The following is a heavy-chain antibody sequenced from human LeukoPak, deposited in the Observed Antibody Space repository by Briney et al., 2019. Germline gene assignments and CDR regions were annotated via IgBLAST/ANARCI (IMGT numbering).Heavy chain of an antibody. J-gene: IGHJ4*02. Sequence: GGSLRLSCAASGFTFSSYWMSWVRQAPGKGLEWVANIKQDGSEKYYVDSVKGRFTISRDSAKNSLYLQMNSLRAEDTAVYYCARGALYYDILTGYYSYLFDYWGQGTLVTVSS. CDR2: IKQDGSEK. D-gene: IGHD3-9*01. V-gene: IGHV3-7*03. CDR3: ARGALYYDILTGYYSYLFDY. CDR1: GFTFSSYW.